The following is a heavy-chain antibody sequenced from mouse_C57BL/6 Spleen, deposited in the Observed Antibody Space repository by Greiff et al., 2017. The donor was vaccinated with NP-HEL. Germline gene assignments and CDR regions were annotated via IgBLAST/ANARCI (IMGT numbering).Heavy chain of an antibody. D-gene: IGHD1-1*01. J-gene: IGHJ3*01. CDR1: GFTFSDYG. CDR3: ARPGSSYDWFAY. CDR2: ISSGSSTI. Sequence: EVKLVESGGGLVKPGGSLKLSCAASGFTFSDYGMHWVRQAPEKGLEWVAYISSGSSTIYYADTVKGRFTISRDNAKNTLFLQMTSLRSEDTAMYYCARPGSSYDWFAYWGQGTLVTVSA. V-gene: IGHV5-17*01.